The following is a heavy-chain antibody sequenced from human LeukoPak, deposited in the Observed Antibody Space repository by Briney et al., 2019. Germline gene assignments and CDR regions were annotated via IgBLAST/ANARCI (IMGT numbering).Heavy chain of an antibody. D-gene: IGHD3-10*01. CDR3: ARDRYGSEEFDY. CDR1: GGSISSSSYY. CDR2: IYYSGST. Sequence: PSETLSLTCTVSGGSISSSSYYWGWIRQPPGKGLEWIGSIYYSGSTYYNPSLKSRVTMSVDTSKNQFSLKLSSVTAADTAVYYCARDRYGSEEFDYWGQGTLVTVSS. J-gene: IGHJ4*02. V-gene: IGHV4-39*07.